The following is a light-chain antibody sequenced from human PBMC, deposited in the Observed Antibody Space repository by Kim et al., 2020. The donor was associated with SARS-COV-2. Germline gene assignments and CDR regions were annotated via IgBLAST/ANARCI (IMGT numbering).Light chain of an antibody. CDR1: KLGDKY. J-gene: IGLJ2*01. V-gene: IGLV3-1*01. CDR3: QAWDSSTVV. Sequence: SYELTQPPSVSVSPGQTANITCSGDKLGDKYACWYQQKPGQSPVLVIYQDSKRPSGIPERFSGSNSGNTATLTISGTQGMDEADYYCQAWDSSTVVFGGGTQLTVL. CDR2: QDS.